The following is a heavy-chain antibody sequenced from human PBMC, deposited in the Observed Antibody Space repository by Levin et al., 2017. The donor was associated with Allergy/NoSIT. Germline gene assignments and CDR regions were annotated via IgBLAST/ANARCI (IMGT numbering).Heavy chain of an antibody. J-gene: IGHJ5*02. Sequence: SETLSLTCTVSGGSISSHYWSWLRQPAGKGLEWIGRIFISGSTNYNPSLKSRVTMSVDTSKNHFSLKLNSVTAADTAIYYCAGGLSYCSGGSCQDWFDPWGQGTLVTVSS. CDR1: GGSISSHY. V-gene: IGHV4-4*07. D-gene: IGHD2-15*01. CDR2: IFISGST. CDR3: AGGLSYCSGGSCQDWFDP.